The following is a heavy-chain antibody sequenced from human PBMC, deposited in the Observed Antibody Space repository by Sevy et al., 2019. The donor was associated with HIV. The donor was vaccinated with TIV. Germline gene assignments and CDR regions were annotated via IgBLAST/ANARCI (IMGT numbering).Heavy chain of an antibody. D-gene: IGHD3-9*01. CDR1: GFTFRSYG. V-gene: IGHV3-30*18. CDR2: ISFDGRNT. CDR3: AKDILGDNSPWFFFDY. J-gene: IGHJ4*02. Sequence: GGSLRLSCAGSGFTFRSYGIHWVRQSPGKGLEWVAFISFDGRNTYSADSVKGRFTVSRDNSNNAVYLQMNNLRTEDTAMYYCAKDILGDNSPWFFFDYCGQGTQVTVSS.